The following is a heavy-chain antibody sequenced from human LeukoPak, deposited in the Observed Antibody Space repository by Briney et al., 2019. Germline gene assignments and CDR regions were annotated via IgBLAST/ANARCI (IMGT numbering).Heavy chain of an antibody. CDR3: ARNGYHNWFDH. Sequence: PSETLSLTCTVSGGSISSYYWSWIRQPPGKGLEWIGYSYNSGSTNYNPSLKNRVTISVDTSKDQFSLKVNSVTAADTAVYYCARNGYHNWFDHWGQGTLVTVSS. CDR2: SYNSGST. D-gene: IGHD6-13*01. V-gene: IGHV4-59*01. J-gene: IGHJ5*02. CDR1: GGSISSYY.